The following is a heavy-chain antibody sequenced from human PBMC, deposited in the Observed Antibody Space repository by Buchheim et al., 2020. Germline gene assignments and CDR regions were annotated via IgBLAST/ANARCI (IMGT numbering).Heavy chain of an antibody. CDR1: GASISSGAHH. J-gene: IGHJ4*02. Sequence: VQLQESGPGVAKPSQTVSLTCTVSGASISSGAHHWAWIRQHPGKGLEWIGCIYDSARTYYNPSLQSRFYISVDTSNNHFSLKLTSATAADTALYYCASYYVGEGGRGYWGQGT. D-gene: IGHD3-10*02. V-gene: IGHV4-31*03. CDR3: ASYYVGEGGRGY. CDR2: IYDSART.